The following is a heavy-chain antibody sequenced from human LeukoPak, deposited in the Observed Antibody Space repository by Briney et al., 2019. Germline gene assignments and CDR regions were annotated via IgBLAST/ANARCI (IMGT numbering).Heavy chain of an antibody. Sequence: GGSLRLSCAASGFTFSNYWMSWVRQAPGRGLEWVANIKQGESERSYVDSVKGRFTISRDNANNSLFLQMNTLRAEDTAVFYCARVSLGGVEFDHCGQGTLVTVSS. V-gene: IGHV3-7*01. CDR3: ARVSLGGVEFDH. J-gene: IGHJ4*02. CDR1: GFTFSNYW. D-gene: IGHD1-1*01. CDR2: IKQGESER.